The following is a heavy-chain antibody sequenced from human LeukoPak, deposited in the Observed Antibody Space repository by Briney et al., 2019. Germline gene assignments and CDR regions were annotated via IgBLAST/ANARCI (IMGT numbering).Heavy chain of an antibody. CDR2: IIPIFGTP. D-gene: IGHD4-23*01. J-gene: IGHJ4*02. V-gene: IGHV1-69*06. CDR1: GGTFSSYA. CDR3: ARDYGGKRVFDY. Sequence: SVKVSCKASGGTFSSYAISWVRQAPGQGLEWMGGIIPIFGTPNYAQRFQGRVTITADKSRSTAYMELSSLRSEDTAVYYCARDYGGKRVFDYWGQGTLVTVSS.